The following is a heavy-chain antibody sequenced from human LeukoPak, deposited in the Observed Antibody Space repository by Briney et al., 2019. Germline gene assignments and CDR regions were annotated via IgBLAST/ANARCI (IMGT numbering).Heavy chain of an antibody. D-gene: IGHD2-2*01. CDR2: ISAYNGNT. V-gene: IGHV1-18*01. CDR1: GYTFTSYG. CDR3: ARAGLSSFHYYGMDV. J-gene: IGHJ6*02. Sequence: ASVKVSCKASGYTFTSYGISWVRQAPGQGLEWMGWISAYNGNTNYAQKLQGRVSMTTDTSTSTAYMELRSLRSDDTAVYYCARAGLSSFHYYGMDVWGQGTTVTVSS.